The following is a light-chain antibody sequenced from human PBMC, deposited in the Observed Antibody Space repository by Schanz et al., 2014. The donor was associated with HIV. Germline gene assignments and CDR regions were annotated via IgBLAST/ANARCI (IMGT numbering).Light chain of an antibody. V-gene: IGKV1-39*01. J-gene: IGKJ1*01. Sequence: DFQMTQSPSSLSASVGDRVTITCRASQSISTHLNWYQQKPGKAPKLLIYAASTLQSGVPSRFSGSGSGTDFTLTISSLQPDDTGTYFCHQYDSSSWTFGQGTKVEIK. CDR3: HQYDSSSWT. CDR1: QSISTH. CDR2: AAS.